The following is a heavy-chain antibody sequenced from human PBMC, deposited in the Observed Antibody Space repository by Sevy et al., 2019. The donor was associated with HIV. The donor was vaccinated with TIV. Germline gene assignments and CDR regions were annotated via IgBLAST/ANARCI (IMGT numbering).Heavy chain of an antibody. J-gene: IGHJ6*02. CDR1: GFTFSSYS. V-gene: IGHV3-48*01. CDR3: ARVPVYDSGGWRLYYYGTDV. Sequence: GGSLRLSCAASGFTFSSYSMNWVRQAPGKGLEWVSYISSSSSTIYYADSVEGRFTISRDNAKNSLYLQMNSLRAEDTAVYYCARVPVYDSGGWRLYYYGTDVWGQGTTVTVSS. D-gene: IGHD3-22*01. CDR2: ISSSSSTI.